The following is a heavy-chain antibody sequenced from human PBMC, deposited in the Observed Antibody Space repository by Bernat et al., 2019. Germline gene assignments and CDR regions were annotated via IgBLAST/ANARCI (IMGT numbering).Heavy chain of an antibody. D-gene: IGHD6-19*01. V-gene: IGHV3-33*01. CDR2: IWYDGSNK. J-gene: IGHJ2*01. CDR1: GFTFSGSG. Sequence: QVELVEPGGGVVQSGRSLRFSGAALGFTFSGSGLHWVRQVPGQGLEWVGLIWYDGSNKYYADSVKGRFTISRDNSKNMLYLQMSSLRAGDTAVYYCARAQPSSVWYTDEWYFDLWGRGTLVTVSS. CDR3: ARAQPSSVWYTDEWYFDL.